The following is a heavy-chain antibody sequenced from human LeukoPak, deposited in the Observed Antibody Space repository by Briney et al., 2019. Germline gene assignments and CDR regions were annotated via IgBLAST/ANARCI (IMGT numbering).Heavy chain of an antibody. Sequence: PGGSLRLSCAASGFTFSSYAMSWVRQAPGKGLEWVSAISGSGGSTYYADSVKGRFTISRDNSKNTLYLQMNSLRAEDTAVYYCAKYVVVVPAAMRALDYWGQGTLVTVSS. CDR3: AKYVVVVPAAMRALDY. D-gene: IGHD2-2*01. CDR1: GFTFSSYA. J-gene: IGHJ4*02. V-gene: IGHV3-23*01. CDR2: ISGSGGST.